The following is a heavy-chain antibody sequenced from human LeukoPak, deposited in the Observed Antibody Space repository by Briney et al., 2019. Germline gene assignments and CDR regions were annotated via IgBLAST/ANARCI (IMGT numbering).Heavy chain of an antibody. D-gene: IGHD1-14*01. J-gene: IGHJ4*02. CDR1: GFTFSRYA. Sequence: GESLKISCSASGFTFSRYAMHWVRQAPGKGLEYVSGISSNGGSTNYADSVKGRFTISRDNSKNTLYLQMSSLRTEDTAVYYCTTLAGDYFDYWGQGTLVTVSS. CDR2: ISSNGGST. V-gene: IGHV3-64D*06. CDR3: TTLAGDYFDY.